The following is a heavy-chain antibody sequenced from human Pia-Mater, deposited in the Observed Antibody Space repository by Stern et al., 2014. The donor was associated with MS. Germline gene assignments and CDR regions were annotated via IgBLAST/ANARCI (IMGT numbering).Heavy chain of an antibody. Sequence: VQLVESGTGLVKPSQTLSLTCTVSGGSIRSDDYYWTWIRQPPGKGLELIWYIYYSGNTYYNPSLRGRVTISVDTSKNQFSLKLSSVTDADTAVYYCARTDILLIDHWGQGTRVTVSS. V-gene: IGHV4-30-4*01. CDR2: IYYSGNT. CDR3: ARTDILLIDH. D-gene: IGHD3-9*01. J-gene: IGHJ5*02. CDR1: GGSIRSDDYY.